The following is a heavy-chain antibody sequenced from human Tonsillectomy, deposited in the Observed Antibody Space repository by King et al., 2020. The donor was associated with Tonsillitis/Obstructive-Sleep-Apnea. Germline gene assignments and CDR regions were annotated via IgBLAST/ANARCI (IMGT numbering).Heavy chain of an antibody. J-gene: IGHJ4*02. CDR3: AKDWGDIAARPRHFDY. D-gene: IGHD6-6*01. V-gene: IGHV3-23*04. CDR2: IIGSGGST. Sequence: VQLVESGGGLVQPGGSLRLSCAASGFTFSSYAMSWVRQAPGKGLEWVSAIIGSGGSTYYADSVKGRLTISRDNSKNTLYLQMNSLRAEDTAVYYCAKDWGDIAARPRHFDYWGQGTLVTVSS. CDR1: GFTFSSYA.